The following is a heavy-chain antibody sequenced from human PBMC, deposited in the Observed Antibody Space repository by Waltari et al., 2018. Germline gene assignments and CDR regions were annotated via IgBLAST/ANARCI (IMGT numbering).Heavy chain of an antibody. V-gene: IGHV3-23*01. Sequence: EVQLLESGGGLVQPGGSRRLSCAASGFTFSSYAMRWVRTAPGKGLEWVSAISGSGGSTYYADSVKGRFTISRDNSKNTLYLQMNSLRAEDTAVYYCAKQQAQLAAPSAFDIWGQGTMVTVSS. J-gene: IGHJ3*02. D-gene: IGHD6-6*01. CDR1: GFTFSSYA. CDR3: AKQQAQLAAPSAFDI. CDR2: ISGSGGST.